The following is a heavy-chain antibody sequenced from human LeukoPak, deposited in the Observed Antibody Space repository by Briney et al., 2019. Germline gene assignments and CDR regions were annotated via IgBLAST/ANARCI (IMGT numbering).Heavy chain of an antibody. D-gene: IGHD3-10*01. J-gene: IGHJ4*02. Sequence: PGGSLRLSCAASGFTFSGYAMTWVRQAPGKGLEWVSVITSSGGITYYADFVKGRFTISRDNSKNTLYLQMNSLRAEDTAVYYCAKGYYDSGGSLSAFDYWGQGTLVTVSS. CDR1: GFTFSGYA. CDR2: ITSSGGIT. CDR3: AKGYYDSGGSLSAFDY. V-gene: IGHV3-23*01.